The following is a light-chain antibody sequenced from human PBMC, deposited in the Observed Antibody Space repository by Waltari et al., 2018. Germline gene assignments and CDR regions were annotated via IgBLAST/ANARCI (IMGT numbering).Light chain of an antibody. CDR1: SSDVGGYNF. Sequence: QSALTQPRSVSGSPGQSVTISCTGTSSDVGGYNFVSWYQQHPGKAPKLIVYSVNKRPSGVPDRFSGSKSGNTASRTISGLQAEDEADYYCCSYAGSYTPWVFGGGTKVTVL. CDR3: CSYAGSYTPWV. CDR2: SVN. V-gene: IGLV2-11*01. J-gene: IGLJ3*02.